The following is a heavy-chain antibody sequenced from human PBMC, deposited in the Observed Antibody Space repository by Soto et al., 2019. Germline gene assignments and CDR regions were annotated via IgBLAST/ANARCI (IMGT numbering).Heavy chain of an antibody. J-gene: IGHJ6*02. CDR2: INPNSGGT. CDR1: GYTFTGYY. V-gene: IGHV1-2*04. CDR3: ARASIAARSGMDV. D-gene: IGHD6-6*01. Sequence: ASVKVSCKASGYTFTGYYMHWVRQAPGQGLEWMGWINPNSGGTNYAQKFQGWVTMTRDTSISTAYMELSRLRSDDTAVYYCARASIAARSGMDVWGQGTTVTVSS.